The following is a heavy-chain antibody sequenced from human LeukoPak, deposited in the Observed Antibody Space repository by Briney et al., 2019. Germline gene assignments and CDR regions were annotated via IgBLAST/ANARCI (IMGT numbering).Heavy chain of an antibody. CDR1: GFTFSSYA. J-gene: IGHJ4*02. Sequence: GGSLRLSCAASGFTFSSYAMHWVRQASGKGLEWVAVISYDGSNKYYADSVKGRFTISRDNSKNTLYLQMNSLRAEDTAVYYCARDGGAGSIRPYYYDSSGSPLVYWGQGTLVTVSS. V-gene: IGHV3-30*04. CDR3: ARDGGAGSIRPYYYDSSGSPLVY. D-gene: IGHD3-22*01. CDR2: ISYDGSNK.